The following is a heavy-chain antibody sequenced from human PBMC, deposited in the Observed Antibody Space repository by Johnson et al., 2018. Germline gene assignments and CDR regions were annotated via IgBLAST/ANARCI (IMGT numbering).Heavy chain of an antibody. CDR1: GFIFSGYD. CDR3: ARPKNYGDYSEYFQH. CDR2: IWYDGSNK. D-gene: IGHD4-17*01. Sequence: VQLGQSGGGVVQPRTSLRLSCSASGFIFSGYDMYWVRQAPGKGLEWVAVIWYDGSNKYYAESVKGRFTTSRDNSKTSLYLQMNSLRAEDTAVYYCARPKNYGDYSEYFQHWGQGTLVTVSS. J-gene: IGHJ1*01. V-gene: IGHV3-33*01.